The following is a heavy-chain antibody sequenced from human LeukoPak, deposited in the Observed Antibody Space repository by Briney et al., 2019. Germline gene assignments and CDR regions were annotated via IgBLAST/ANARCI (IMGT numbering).Heavy chain of an antibody. CDR3: ARDDYYGSGSYYNPYYYYYYGMDV. CDR1: GYTFTSYG. CDR2: ISAYNGNT. Sequence: ASVKVPCKASGYTFTSYGISWVRQAPGQGLEWMGWISAYNGNTNYAQKLQGRVTMTTDTSTSTAYMELRSLRSDDTAVYYCARDDYYGSGSYYNPYYYYYYGMDVWGQGTTVTVSS. D-gene: IGHD3-10*01. J-gene: IGHJ6*02. V-gene: IGHV1-18*01.